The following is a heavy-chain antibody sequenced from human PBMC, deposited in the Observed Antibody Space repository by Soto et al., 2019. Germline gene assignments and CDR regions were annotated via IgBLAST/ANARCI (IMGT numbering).Heavy chain of an antibody. CDR3: ARRYCDRTSCYTDWFDP. J-gene: IGHJ5*02. D-gene: IGHD2-2*02. CDR2: VNPKSGNT. CDR1: GYSFSTYD. V-gene: IGHV1-8*01. Sequence: QVQLVQSGAEVKKPGASVKVSCKASGYSFSTYDINWVRQAAGQGLEWMGWVNPKSGNTDYAQRFRGRVTMTSTTSISTAYMELSALTPEDTAVYYCARRYCDRTSCYTDWFDPWGQGTLVTVSS.